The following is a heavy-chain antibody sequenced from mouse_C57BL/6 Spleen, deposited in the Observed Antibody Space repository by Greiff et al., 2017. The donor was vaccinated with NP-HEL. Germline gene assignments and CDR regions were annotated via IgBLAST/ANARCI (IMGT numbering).Heavy chain of an antibody. J-gene: IGHJ2*01. D-gene: IGHD1-1*01. CDR2: IYPGSGST. Sequence: VKLQQPGAELVKPGASVKMSCKASGYTFTSYWITWVKQRPGQGLEWIGDIYPGSGSTNYNEKFKSKATLTVDTSSSTAYMQLSSLTSEDSAVYYCARWSITTVVADYFDYWGQGTTLTVSS. CDR3: ARWSITTVVADYFDY. CDR1: GYTFTSYW. V-gene: IGHV1-55*01.